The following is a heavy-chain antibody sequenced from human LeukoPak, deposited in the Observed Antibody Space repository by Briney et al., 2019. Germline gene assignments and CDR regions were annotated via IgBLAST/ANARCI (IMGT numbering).Heavy chain of an antibody. J-gene: IGHJ4*02. V-gene: IGHV3-23*01. Sequence: GSLRLSCAASGFTLSSYAMSWVRQAPGKGLEWVSAFSGSGGDTYYADSVKGRFTISRDNSKNTLYLQMNSLRAEDTAVYYCARDIGYFGSGSYPDYFDYWGQGILVTVSS. CDR2: FSGSGGDT. CDR3: ARDIGYFGSGSYPDYFDY. CDR1: GFTLSSYA. D-gene: IGHD3-10*01.